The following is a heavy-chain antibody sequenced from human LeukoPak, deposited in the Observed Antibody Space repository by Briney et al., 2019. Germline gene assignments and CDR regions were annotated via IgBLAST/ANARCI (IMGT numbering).Heavy chain of an antibody. V-gene: IGHV4-30-2*01. Sequence: SETLSLTCTVSGGSISSGGYYWSWIRQPPGKGLEWIGYIYHSGSTYYNPSLKSRVTISVDRSKNQFSLKLSSVTAADTAVYYCARGGIADYWGQGTLVTVSS. D-gene: IGHD6-13*01. CDR1: GGSISSGGYY. CDR3: ARGGIADY. J-gene: IGHJ4*02. CDR2: IYHSGST.